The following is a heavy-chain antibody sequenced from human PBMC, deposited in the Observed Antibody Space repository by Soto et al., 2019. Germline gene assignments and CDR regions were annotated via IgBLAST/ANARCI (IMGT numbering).Heavy chain of an antibody. J-gene: IGHJ5*02. CDR3: ARMATFGSLNWFDP. CDR2: MNPGSGDT. Sequence: ASVKVSCKASGYSFTNNDVTWVRQATGQGLEWMGWMNPGSGDTGYAQKFQGRVTMTRDISIATAYMELNSLRSDDTAIYYCARMATFGSLNWFDPWGQGTLVTVS. V-gene: IGHV1-8*01. CDR1: GYSFTNND. D-gene: IGHD3-16*01.